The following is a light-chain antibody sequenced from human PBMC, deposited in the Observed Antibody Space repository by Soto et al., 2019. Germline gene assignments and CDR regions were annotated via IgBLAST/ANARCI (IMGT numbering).Light chain of an antibody. CDR2: EVT. Sequence: QSALTQPASVSGSPGQSISISCTGTSSDVGGYNYVSWYRQHPGKAPKLMIYEVTNRPSGVSNRFSGSKSGNTASLTISGLQAEDEADYYCSSYTDTSTLVLFGGGTKVTVL. V-gene: IGLV2-14*01. J-gene: IGLJ2*01. CDR3: SSYTDTSTLVL. CDR1: SSDVGGYNY.